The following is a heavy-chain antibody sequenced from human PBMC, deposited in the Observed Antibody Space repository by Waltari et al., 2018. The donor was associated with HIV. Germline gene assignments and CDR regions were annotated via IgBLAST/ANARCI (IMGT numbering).Heavy chain of an antibody. CDR3: ARHKNRGSYFPVDF. V-gene: IGHV4-39*07. Sequence: QLQLHESGPGLVKPLETLSLTCIVSGFSISSNNYYWGWIRQPPGKGLEWIGNIFYSGTTNYNPSLESRVTISIDTSKSQFSLNLDSVTAADTAIYYCARHKNRGSYFPVDFWGQGTLVAVSS. CDR2: IFYSGTT. D-gene: IGHD1-26*01. J-gene: IGHJ4*02. CDR1: GFSISSNNYY.